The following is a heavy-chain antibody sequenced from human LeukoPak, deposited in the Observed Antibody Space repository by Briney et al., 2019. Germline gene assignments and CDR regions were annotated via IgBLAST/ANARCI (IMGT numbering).Heavy chain of an antibody. V-gene: IGHV3-9*01. CDR1: GFTFDDYA. CDR2: ISWNSGSI. D-gene: IGHD4-17*01. J-gene: IGHJ4*02. CDR3: AKGPWPYGDYGPFDY. Sequence: GGSLRLSCAASGFTFDDYAMHWVRQAPGKGLEWVSGISWNSGSIGYADSVKGRFTISRDNAKNSLYLQMNSLRAEDTALYYCAKGPWPYGDYGPFDYWGQGTLVTVSS.